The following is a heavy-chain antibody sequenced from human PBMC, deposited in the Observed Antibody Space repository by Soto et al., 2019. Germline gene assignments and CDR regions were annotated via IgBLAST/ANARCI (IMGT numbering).Heavy chain of an antibody. J-gene: IGHJ6*02. CDR2: ISSSSSYT. V-gene: IGHV3-11*03. D-gene: IGHD4-4*01. Sequence: GSLRLSCAASGFTFSDYYMSWIRQAPGKGLDWVSYISSSSSYTNYADSVKGRFTISRDNAKNSLYLQMNSLKASDTALYYCARTTVRRITNAFHYYKMDVWGQGTTVTVSS. CDR1: GFTFSDYY. CDR3: ARTTVRRITNAFHYYKMDV.